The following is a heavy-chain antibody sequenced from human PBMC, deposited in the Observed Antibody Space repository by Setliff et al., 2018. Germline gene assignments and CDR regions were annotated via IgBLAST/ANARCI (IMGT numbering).Heavy chain of an antibody. CDR2: INSDGSST. Sequence: PGGSLRLSCEASGFTFSNYWMHWVRQAPGKGLVWVSRINSDGSSTNYADSVKGQFTVSRDNAKNTLYLQMNSLRAEDTAVYYCARDGHNVYYFDYWGLGTLVTVSS. J-gene: IGHJ4*02. CDR3: ARDGHNVYYFDY. CDR1: GFTFSNYW. D-gene: IGHD1-1*01. V-gene: IGHV3-74*01.